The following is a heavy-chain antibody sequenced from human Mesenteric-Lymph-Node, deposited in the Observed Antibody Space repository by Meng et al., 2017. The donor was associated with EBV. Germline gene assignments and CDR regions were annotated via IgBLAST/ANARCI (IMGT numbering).Heavy chain of an antibody. D-gene: IGHD3-3*01. CDR1: GGSVSSGSYY. J-gene: IGHJ5*02. V-gene: IGHV4-61*01. CDR3: ARDQSGLSGFDP. CDR2: IYYSGNT. Sequence: QVQLQEAGPGLVKPSEPLSLPCTVSGGSVSSGSYYWNWIRQPPGKGLEWIGYIYYSGNTNYNPSLKSRVTISVDTSKNQFSLRLSSVTAADTAVYYCARDQSGLSGFDPWGQGTLVTASS.